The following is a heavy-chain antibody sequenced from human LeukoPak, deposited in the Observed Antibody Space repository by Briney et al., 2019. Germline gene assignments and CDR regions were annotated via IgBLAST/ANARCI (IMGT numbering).Heavy chain of an antibody. CDR2: INGAGSSI. Sequence: GGSLRLSCAASGFTFSSYWMHWVRQTPGKGLVWVSRINGAGSSISYADSVKGRVTISRDNAKNTLYLQMNNLRAEDTAVYYCRRGGDYKNDYWGQGTLVTVSS. CDR3: RRGGDYKNDY. D-gene: IGHD4-17*01. J-gene: IGHJ4*02. CDR1: GFTFSSYW. V-gene: IGHV3-74*01.